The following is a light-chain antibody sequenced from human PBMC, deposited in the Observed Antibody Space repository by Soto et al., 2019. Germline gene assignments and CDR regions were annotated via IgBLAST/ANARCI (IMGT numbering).Light chain of an antibody. CDR3: QQYDTYLT. J-gene: IGKJ3*01. V-gene: IGKV3-15*01. CDR2: DAS. CDR1: QSIYDK. Sequence: EIVMTQSPATLSVSPGERVSLSCRASQSIYDKLAWYQQKPGQTPRLLIYDASTRATGISGSFRGSGSGTDFTLTISRLEPEDFAVYYCQQYDTYLTFGPGTKVDIK.